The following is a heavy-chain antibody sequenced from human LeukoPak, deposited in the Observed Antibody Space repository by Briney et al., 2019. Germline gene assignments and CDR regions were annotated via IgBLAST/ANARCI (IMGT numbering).Heavy chain of an antibody. V-gene: IGHV3-23*01. CDR2: ISSSGVNT. CDR3: ATMRGFPNWFGA. CDR1: GFTFSSYA. Sequence: PGGSLRLSCAASGFTFSSYAMGWVRQTPGKGLEWVSCISSSGVNTYYADSVEGRFTISRDNSKNTLYLQMNSLRNEDTALYYCATMRGFPNWFGAWGQGALVTVSS. J-gene: IGHJ5*02.